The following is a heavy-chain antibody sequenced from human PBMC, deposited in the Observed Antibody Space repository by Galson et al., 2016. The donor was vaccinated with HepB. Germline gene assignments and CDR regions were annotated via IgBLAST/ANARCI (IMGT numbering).Heavy chain of an antibody. J-gene: IGHJ4*02. V-gene: IGHV3-7*01. CDR1: GFTFSSYW. Sequence: SLRLSCAASGFTFSSYWMNWVRQAPGKGLEWVANIKLDGSEKNYEDSVKGRFTISRDNAKNSLYLQMNSLRGEDRAVYHCARDVNSGIFDSWGQGTLVTVSS. CDR3: ARDVNSGIFDS. D-gene: IGHD1-14*01. CDR2: IKLDGSEK.